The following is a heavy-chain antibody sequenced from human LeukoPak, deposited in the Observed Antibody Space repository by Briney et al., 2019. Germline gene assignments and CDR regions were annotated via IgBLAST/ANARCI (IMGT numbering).Heavy chain of an antibody. Sequence: SETLSLTCAVYGGSFSGYYWSWLRQPPGKGLEWIGEINHSGSTNYNPSLKRRVTISVDTSKNQFSLKLSSVTAADTAVYYCARGHRGSSPLGGGYYYYMGVWGKGTTVTVSS. CDR1: GGSFSGYY. CDR2: INHSGST. CDR3: ARGHRGSSPLGGGYYYYMGV. J-gene: IGHJ6*03. D-gene: IGHD6-6*01. V-gene: IGHV4-34*01.